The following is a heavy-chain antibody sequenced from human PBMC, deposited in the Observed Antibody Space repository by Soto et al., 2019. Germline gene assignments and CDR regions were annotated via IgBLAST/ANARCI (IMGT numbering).Heavy chain of an antibody. V-gene: IGHV3-30*18. D-gene: IGHD3-22*01. CDR2: ISYDGSNK. Sequence: PGGSLRLSCAASGFTFSSYGMHWVRQAPGKGLEWVAVISYDGSNKYYADSVKGRFTISRDNSKNTLYLQMNSLRAEDTAVYYCAKGHDSSGYYLDYWGQGTLVTVSS. J-gene: IGHJ4*02. CDR3: AKGHDSSGYYLDY. CDR1: GFTFSSYG.